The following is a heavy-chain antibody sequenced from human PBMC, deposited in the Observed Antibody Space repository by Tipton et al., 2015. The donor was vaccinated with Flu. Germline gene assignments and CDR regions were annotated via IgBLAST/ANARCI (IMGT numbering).Heavy chain of an antibody. V-gene: IGHV4-4*07. CDR2: IYTSGSA. J-gene: IGHJ5*02. Sequence: TLSLTCTVSGGSMSSYYWSWIRQPAGKGLEWIGRIYTSGSAIHNPSLKSRVTMSVDTSKNQFSLKLSSVTAADTAVDYCARSSTAGGPLRPWGQGTLVTVSS. CDR3: ARSSTAGGPLRP. CDR1: GGSMSSYY. D-gene: IGHD2/OR15-2a*01.